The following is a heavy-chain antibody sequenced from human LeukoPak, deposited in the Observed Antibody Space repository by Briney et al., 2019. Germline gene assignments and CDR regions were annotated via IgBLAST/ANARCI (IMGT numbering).Heavy chain of an antibody. CDR3: ARDRVGGNRRDDSSI. CDR2: IHDSGTT. J-gene: IGHJ3*02. Sequence: SETLSLTCPVHGGSLYGYVWMWIRQPPGKGLEWIGEIHDSGTTYYSPSVRSRVTISIDTSKNQFSLNLSSVTAADTAVYYCARDRVGGNRRDDSSIWAQGTMVTVSS. CDR1: GGSLYGYV. D-gene: IGHD1/OR15-1a*01. V-gene: IGHV4-34*01.